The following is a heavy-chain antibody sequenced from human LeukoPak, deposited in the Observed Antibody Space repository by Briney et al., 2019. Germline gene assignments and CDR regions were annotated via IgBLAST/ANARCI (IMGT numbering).Heavy chain of an antibody. CDR1: GFTFDDYG. CDR3: AKGRYSSGWDFDY. Sequence: GRSLRLSCAASGFTFDDYGMHWGRQAPGKGLEWVSSISWNSGTIGYADSVKGRFTISRDNAKNSLCLQMNSLRAEDTALYYCAKGRYSSGWDFDYWGQGTLVTVSS. D-gene: IGHD6-19*01. J-gene: IGHJ4*02. CDR2: ISWNSGTI. V-gene: IGHV3-9*01.